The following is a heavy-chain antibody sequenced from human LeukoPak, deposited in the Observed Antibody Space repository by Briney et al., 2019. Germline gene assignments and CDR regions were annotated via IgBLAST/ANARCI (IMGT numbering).Heavy chain of an antibody. Sequence: GGSLRLSCAASGFTVSNNYMNWVRQAPGKGLEWVSVIYSGGNTYYADSVKGRFTISRDNSKNTLHLQMSSLRAEDSAVYYCARDRDYGGRLGYWGQGALVTVSS. CDR2: IYSGGNT. J-gene: IGHJ4*02. CDR3: ARDRDYGGRLGY. D-gene: IGHD4-23*01. CDR1: GFTVSNNY. V-gene: IGHV3-66*02.